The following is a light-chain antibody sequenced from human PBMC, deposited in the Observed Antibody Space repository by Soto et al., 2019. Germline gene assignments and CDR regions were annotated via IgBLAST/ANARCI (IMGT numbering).Light chain of an antibody. CDR2: DVR. J-gene: IGLJ2*01. CDR1: SSDVGGYNS. Sequence: QSVLTQPRSVSGSPGQSVTISCTGTSSDVGGYNSVSWYQHHPGKAPKLMIYDVRKRPSGVPDRFSGSKSDNTASLTISGLQADDDADYYCTSYTNTNTVIFGGGTQLTVL. CDR3: TSYTNTNTVI. V-gene: IGLV2-11*01.